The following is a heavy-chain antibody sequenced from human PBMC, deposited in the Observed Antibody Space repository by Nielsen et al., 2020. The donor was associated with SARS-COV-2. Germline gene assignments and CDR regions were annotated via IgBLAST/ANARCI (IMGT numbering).Heavy chain of an antibody. CDR1: GFTFSSYD. CDR2: IGTAGDT. V-gene: IGHV3-13*04. J-gene: IGHJ2*01. Sequence: GGSLRLSCAASGFTFSSYDMWWDRQATGKGLEWVSGIGTAGDTYYPGSVKDRFTISRENAKNSLYLQMNSLRAGDTAVYYCARAWPYGDYGKSYWYFDLWGRGTLVTVSS. D-gene: IGHD4-17*01. CDR3: ARAWPYGDYGKSYWYFDL.